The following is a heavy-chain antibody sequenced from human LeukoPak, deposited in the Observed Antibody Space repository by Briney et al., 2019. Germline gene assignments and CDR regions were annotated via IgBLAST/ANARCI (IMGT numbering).Heavy chain of an antibody. D-gene: IGHD5-24*01. CDR2: ISSSSSSYI. CDR3: ARGPACWRWTPTCPIYFDY. CDR1: GFTFSSYS. Sequence: GGSLRLSCAASGFTFSSYSMNWVRQAPGKGLEWVSSISSSSSSYIYYADSVKGRFTISRDNAKNSLYLQMNSLRAEDTAVYYCARGPACWRWTPTCPIYFDYWGQGTLVTVSS. V-gene: IGHV3-21*01. J-gene: IGHJ4*02.